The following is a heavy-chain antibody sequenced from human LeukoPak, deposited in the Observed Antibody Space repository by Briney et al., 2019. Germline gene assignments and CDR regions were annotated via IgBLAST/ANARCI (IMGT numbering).Heavy chain of an antibody. Sequence: SETLSLTCAVYGGSFSGFYWSWIRQPPGKGLEWMGEINHSGSTNYNPSLKSRVTISVDTSKNQFSLKLSSVTAADTAVYYCARGGWEDYGSGSYYNLLAYWGQGTLVTVSS. J-gene: IGHJ4*02. CDR1: GGSFSGFY. V-gene: IGHV4-34*01. CDR3: ARGGWEDYGSGSYYNLLAY. D-gene: IGHD3-10*01. CDR2: INHSGST.